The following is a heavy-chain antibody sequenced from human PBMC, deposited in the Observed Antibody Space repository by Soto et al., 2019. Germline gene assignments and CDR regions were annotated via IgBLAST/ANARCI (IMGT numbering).Heavy chain of an antibody. J-gene: IGHJ4*02. Sequence: QVQLQQWGAGLLKPSETLSLTCAVYGGSFSGYYWTWIRQPPGTGLEWIGEINHSGSTNYNPSIKSRVTRSGDTSKNQFSLKRTSVTAADTAVYYCARDKITGLFDYWGQGTLVTVSS. CDR2: INHSGST. V-gene: IGHV4-34*01. D-gene: IGHD2-8*02. CDR1: GGSFSGYY. CDR3: ARDKITGLFDY.